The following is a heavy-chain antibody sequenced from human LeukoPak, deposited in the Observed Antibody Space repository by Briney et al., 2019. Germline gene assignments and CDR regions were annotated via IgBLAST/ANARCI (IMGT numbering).Heavy chain of an antibody. D-gene: IGHD3-16*02. CDR2: IYHTGST. J-gene: IGHJ4*02. V-gene: IGHV4-38-2*02. CDR3: TITFGGVIAAYYFDY. CDR1: GYSISSGYY. Sequence: SETLSLTCTVSGYSISSGYYWAWIRQPPGKGLEWIGNIYHTGSTYYNPSLKSRVTISVDTSKNQFSLKLSSVTAADTAVYYCTITFGGVIAAYYFDYWGQGTLVTVSS.